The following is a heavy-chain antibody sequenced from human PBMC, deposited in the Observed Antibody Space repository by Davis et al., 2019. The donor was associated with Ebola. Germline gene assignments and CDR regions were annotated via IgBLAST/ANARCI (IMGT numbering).Heavy chain of an antibody. CDR2: INTNTGTP. D-gene: IGHD3-16*01. Sequence: AASVKVSCKASGYTFSSYTMNWVRQAPGQGLEWMGWINTNTGTPDYAQGFTGRFVFSLDTSVSTAYMQISSLKTEDTAVYYCAREDYDGGSRLDPWGQGTLVTVSS. V-gene: IGHV7-4-1*02. J-gene: IGHJ5*02. CDR1: GYTFSSYT. CDR3: AREDYDGGSRLDP.